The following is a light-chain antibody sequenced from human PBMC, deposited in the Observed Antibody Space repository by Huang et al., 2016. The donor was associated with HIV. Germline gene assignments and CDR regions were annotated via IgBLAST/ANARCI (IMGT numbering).Light chain of an antibody. V-gene: IGKV2-30*01. CDR2: KVS. Sequence: DVVMTQSPLSLSVTLGQTASISCTSSQSLLYSDGNTYLSWFHQRPGQSPRRLIYKVSNRDSGVPDRFSGGGSGTDFTLKISKVEAEDVGVYFCMQGTHWPRSIFGVGTKVEIK. J-gene: IGKJ4*01. CDR3: MQGTHWPRSI. CDR1: QSLLYSDGNTY.